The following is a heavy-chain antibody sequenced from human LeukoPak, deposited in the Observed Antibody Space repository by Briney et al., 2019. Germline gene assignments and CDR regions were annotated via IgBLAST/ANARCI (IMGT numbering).Heavy chain of an antibody. CDR3: ASQPGIAGAGYLN. V-gene: IGHV4-34*01. CDR2: INHSGST. D-gene: IGHD6-13*01. Sequence: SETLSLTCAVYGGSFSGYYWSWIRQPPGKGLEWIGEINHSGSTNYNPSLKSRVTISVDTSKNQFSLKLSSVTAADTAVYYCASQPGIAGAGYLNWGRGTLVTVSS. CDR1: GGSFSGYY. J-gene: IGHJ4*02.